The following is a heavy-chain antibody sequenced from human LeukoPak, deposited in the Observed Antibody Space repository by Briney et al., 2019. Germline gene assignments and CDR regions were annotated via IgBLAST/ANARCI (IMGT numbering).Heavy chain of an antibody. CDR3: ARDSRYDGDSAFDI. D-gene: IGHD2-2*01. CDR1: GFTFSSYG. J-gene: IGHJ3*02. CDR2: IWYDGSNK. Sequence: GRSLRLSCAASGFTFSSYGMHWVRQAPGKGLEWVAVIWYDGSNKYYADSVKGRFTISRDNSKNTLYLQMNSLRAEDTAVYYCARDSRYDGDSAFDIWGQGTMVTVSS. V-gene: IGHV3-33*01.